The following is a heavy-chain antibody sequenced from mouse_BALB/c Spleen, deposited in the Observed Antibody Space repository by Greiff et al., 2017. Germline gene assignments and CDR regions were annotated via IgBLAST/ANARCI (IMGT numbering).Heavy chain of an antibody. D-gene: IGHD1-1*01. J-gene: IGHJ2*01. CDR3: ARCYYGSSYYFDY. CDR2: INPYNGGT. V-gene: IGHV1-18*01. Sequence: VQLQQSGPELVKPGVSMKISCKASGYSFTGYTMNWVKQSHGKNLEWIGLINPYNGGTSYNQKFKGKATLTVDKSSSTAYMELLSLTSEDSAVYYCARCYYGSSYYFDYWGQGTTLTVAS. CDR1: GYSFTGYT.